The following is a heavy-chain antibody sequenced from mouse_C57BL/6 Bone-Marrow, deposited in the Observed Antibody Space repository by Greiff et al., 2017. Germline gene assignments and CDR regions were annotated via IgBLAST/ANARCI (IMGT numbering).Heavy chain of an antibody. CDR2: IYPRSGNT. CDR1: GYTFTSYG. J-gene: IGHJ4*01. Sequence: QVQLQQPGAELARPGASVKLSCKASGYTFTSYGISWVKQRTGQGLEWIGEIYPRSGNTYYNEKFKGKATLTADKSSSTAYMELRSLTSEDSAVYFCASGGDGYAMDYWGQGTSVTVSS. D-gene: IGHD2-13*01. V-gene: IGHV1-81*01. CDR3: ASGGDGYAMDY.